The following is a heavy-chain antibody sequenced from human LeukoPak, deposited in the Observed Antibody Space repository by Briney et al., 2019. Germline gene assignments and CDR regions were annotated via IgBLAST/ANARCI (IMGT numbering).Heavy chain of an antibody. CDR1: GYSFTSYW. CDR3: ARPEGHYDILTGGSLDY. D-gene: IGHD3-9*01. CDR2: IYPGDSDT. J-gene: IGHJ4*02. Sequence: GESLKISCKGSGYSFTSYWIGWVRQMPGKGLEWMGIIYPGDSDTRYSPSFQGQVTISADKSISTAYLQWSSLKASDTAMYYCARPEGHYDILTGGSLDYWGQGTLVTVPS. V-gene: IGHV5-51*01.